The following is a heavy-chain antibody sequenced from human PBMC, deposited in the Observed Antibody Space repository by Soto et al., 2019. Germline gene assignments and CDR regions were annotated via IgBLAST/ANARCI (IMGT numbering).Heavy chain of an antibody. J-gene: IGHJ6*02. CDR1: GGTFSSYA. CDR2: IIPIFGTA. CDR3: ARFDSVRHYYDSSGSMDV. D-gene: IGHD3-22*01. V-gene: IGHV1-69*13. Sequence: SVKVSCKASGGTFSSYAISWVRQAPGQGLEWMGGIIPIFGTANYAQKFQGRVTITADESTSTAYMELSSPRSEDTAVYYCARFDSVRHYYDSSGSMDVWGQGTTVTVSS.